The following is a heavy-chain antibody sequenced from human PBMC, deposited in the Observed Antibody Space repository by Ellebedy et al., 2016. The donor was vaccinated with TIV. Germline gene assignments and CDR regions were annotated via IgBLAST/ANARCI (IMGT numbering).Heavy chain of an antibody. CDR3: ARAPGGSYYYYYMDV. Sequence: SETLSLXXAVYGGSFSGYYWSWIRQPPGKGLEWIGEINHSGSTNYNPSLKSRVTISVDTSKNQFSLKLSSVTAADTAVYYCARAPGGSYYYYYMDVWGKGTTVTVSS. CDR2: INHSGST. J-gene: IGHJ6*03. V-gene: IGHV4-34*01. CDR1: GGSFSGYY. D-gene: IGHD3-10*01.